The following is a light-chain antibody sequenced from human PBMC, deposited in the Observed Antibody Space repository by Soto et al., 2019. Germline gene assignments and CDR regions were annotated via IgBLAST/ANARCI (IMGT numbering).Light chain of an antibody. J-gene: IGKJ4*01. CDR2: DAS. Sequence: DIQMTPSPSSLSASVAARVTITCQASQDISNYLNWYQQKPGKAPKLLIYDASNLETGVPSRFSGSGSGTDFTFTISSLQPEDIATYYCQQYDNPPLTFGGGTKVDI. CDR1: QDISNY. V-gene: IGKV1-33*01. CDR3: QQYDNPPLT.